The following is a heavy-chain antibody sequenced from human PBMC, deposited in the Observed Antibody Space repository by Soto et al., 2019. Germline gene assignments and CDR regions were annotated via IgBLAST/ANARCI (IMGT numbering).Heavy chain of an antibody. D-gene: IGHD6-19*01. CDR3: TKGGFRSGAY. CDR2: IYPDDSDT. Sequence: PGESLKISCKGSGYSFTSYWIAWVRQMPGKGLECIGIIYPDDSDTRYSPSFQGQVTISADKSINTAFLHWSSLKASDTAIYYCTKGGFRSGAYWGQGTLVTVPQ. V-gene: IGHV5-51*01. CDR1: GYSFTSYW. J-gene: IGHJ4*02.